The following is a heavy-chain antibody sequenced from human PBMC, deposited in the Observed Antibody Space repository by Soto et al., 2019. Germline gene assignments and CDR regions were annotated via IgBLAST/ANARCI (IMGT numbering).Heavy chain of an antibody. Sequence: EVQLVESRGGLVQPGGSLRLSCAASGFSFTNAWMNWVRQAPGKGLEWVGRIKSKADGGTTDYGASVKGRFTISRDDSKNTLYLQMKSLKTEDTAVYYCTTGTVGYSYGYWGQGTLVTVSS. V-gene: IGHV3-15*01. J-gene: IGHJ4*02. CDR3: TTGTVGYSYGY. CDR1: GFSFTNAW. CDR2: IKSKADGGTT. D-gene: IGHD5-18*01.